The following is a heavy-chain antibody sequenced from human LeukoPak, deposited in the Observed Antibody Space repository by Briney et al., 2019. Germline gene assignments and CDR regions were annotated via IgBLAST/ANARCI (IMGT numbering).Heavy chain of an antibody. D-gene: IGHD2-2*01. Sequence: SETLSLTCTVSGGSISSSSYYWGWIRQPPGKGLEWIGRIYHSGSTYYNPSLKSRVTISVDTSKNQFSLKLSSVTAADTAVYYCARGQYLVYWGQGTLVTVSS. CDR2: IYHSGST. CDR1: GGSISSSSYY. CDR3: ARGQYLVY. V-gene: IGHV4-39*07. J-gene: IGHJ4*02.